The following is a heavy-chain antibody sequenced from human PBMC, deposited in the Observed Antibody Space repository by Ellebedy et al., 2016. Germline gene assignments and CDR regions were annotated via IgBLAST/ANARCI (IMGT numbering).Heavy chain of an antibody. Sequence: ASVKVSXXASGYTFTSYGISWVRQAPGQGLEWMGWISAYNGNTNYAQKLQGRVTMTTDTSTSTAYMELRSLRSDDTAVYYCARDHDATGDFDYWGQGTLVTVSS. D-gene: IGHD3-10*01. CDR3: ARDHDATGDFDY. CDR2: ISAYNGNT. J-gene: IGHJ4*02. CDR1: GYTFTSYG. V-gene: IGHV1-18*01.